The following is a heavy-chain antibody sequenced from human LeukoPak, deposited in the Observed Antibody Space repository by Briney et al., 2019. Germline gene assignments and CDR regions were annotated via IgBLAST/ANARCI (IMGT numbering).Heavy chain of an antibody. CDR1: GYTFTGYY. J-gene: IGHJ4*02. V-gene: IGHV1-2*02. CDR3: AREAGYMVRGVSNY. D-gene: IGHD3-10*01. Sequence: ASVKVSCKASGYTFTGYYMHWVRQARGQGLEWMGWINPNSGGTNYAQKFQGRVTMTRDTSISKAYMEPSRLRSDDTAVYYCAREAGYMVRGVSNYWGQGTLVTVSS. CDR2: INPNSGGT.